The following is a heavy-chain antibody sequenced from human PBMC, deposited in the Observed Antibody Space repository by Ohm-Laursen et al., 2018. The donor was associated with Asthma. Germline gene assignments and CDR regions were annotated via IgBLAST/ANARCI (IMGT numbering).Heavy chain of an antibody. D-gene: IGHD6-19*01. CDR3: ARFVAVAGRDYFDY. V-gene: IGHV6-1*01. CDR2: TYYRSKWYN. CDR1: GDSVSSKTAA. Sequence: TQTLTLTCAISGDSVSSKTAAWNWIRQSPSRGLEWLGRTYYRSKWYNDYAVSVKSRITINPDTSKNQFSLQLNSVTPEDTAVYYCARFVAVAGRDYFDYWGQGTLVTVSS. J-gene: IGHJ4*02.